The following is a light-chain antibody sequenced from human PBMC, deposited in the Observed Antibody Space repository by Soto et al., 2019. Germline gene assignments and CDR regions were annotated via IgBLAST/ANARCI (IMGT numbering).Light chain of an antibody. CDR2: DAS. J-gene: IGKJ4*01. Sequence: EIVLTQSPATLSLSPGERATLSCRASQSVSRYLAWYQQKPGQAPRLLIYDASNRATGIPARFSGSGSGTDFTLTISSLEPEDFAAYYCQQRSNWPPTFGGGTKVEIK. CDR3: QQRSNWPPT. CDR1: QSVSRY. V-gene: IGKV3-11*01.